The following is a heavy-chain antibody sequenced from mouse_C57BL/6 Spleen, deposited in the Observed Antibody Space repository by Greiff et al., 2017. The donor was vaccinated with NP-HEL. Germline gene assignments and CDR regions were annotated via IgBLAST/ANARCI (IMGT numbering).Heavy chain of an antibody. Sequence: QVQLQQPGAELVKPGASVKLSCKASGYTFTSYWMQWVKQRPGQGLEWIGEIDPSDSYTNYNQKFKGKATLTVDTSSSTAYMQLSRLTSEDSAVYVCATNYYGSICGAMDYWGPGTSVTVSS. CDR1: GYTFTSYW. D-gene: IGHD1-1*01. CDR2: IDPSDSYT. J-gene: IGHJ4*01. CDR3: ATNYYGSICGAMDY. V-gene: IGHV1-50*01.